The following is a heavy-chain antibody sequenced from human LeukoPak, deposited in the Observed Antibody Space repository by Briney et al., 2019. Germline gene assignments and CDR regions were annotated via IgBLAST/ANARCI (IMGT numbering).Heavy chain of an antibody. CDR2: ITSNGGST. V-gene: IGHV3-64D*08. CDR3: VTVGMTSIWSYLRFDP. Sequence: GGSLRLSCSAPGFTFSTNSMHWVRQAPGKGLEFVSAITSNGGSTYYADSVKGRFTISRDNSKNTLYLQMSSLRAEDTAVYYCVTVGMTSIWSYLRFDPRGQGTLVSVPS. CDR1: GFTFSTNS. D-gene: IGHD1-26*01. J-gene: IGHJ5*02.